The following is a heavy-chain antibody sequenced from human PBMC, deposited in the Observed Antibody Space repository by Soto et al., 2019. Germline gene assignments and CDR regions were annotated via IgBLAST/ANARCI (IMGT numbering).Heavy chain of an antibody. CDR1: GFTFSSYA. D-gene: IGHD5-12*01. CDR3: ARQLRGYSGYEHFDY. Sequence: QVQLVESGGGVVQPGRSLRLSCAASGFTFSSYAMHWVRQAPGKGLEWVAVISYDGSNKYYADSVKGRFTISRDNSKNTLYLQMNSLRAEDTAVYYCARQLRGYSGYEHFDYWGQGTLVTVSS. J-gene: IGHJ4*02. V-gene: IGHV3-30-3*01. CDR2: ISYDGSNK.